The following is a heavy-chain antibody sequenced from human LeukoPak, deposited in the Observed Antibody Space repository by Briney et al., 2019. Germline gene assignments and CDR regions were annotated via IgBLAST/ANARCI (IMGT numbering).Heavy chain of an antibody. J-gene: IGHJ6*03. CDR3: AREVYDFWSGYYYYYYMDV. Sequence: GGSLRLSCAASGFTFSSYAMHWVRQAPGKGLEWVAVISYDGSNKYYADSVKGRFTISRDNSKNTLYLQMNSLRAEDTAVYYCAREVYDFWSGYYYYYYMDVWGKGTTVTVSS. D-gene: IGHD3/OR15-3a*01. V-gene: IGHV3-30*04. CDR2: ISYDGSNK. CDR1: GFTFSSYA.